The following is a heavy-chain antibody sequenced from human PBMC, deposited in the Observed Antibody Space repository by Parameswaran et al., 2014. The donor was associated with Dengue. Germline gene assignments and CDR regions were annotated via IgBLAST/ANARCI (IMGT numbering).Heavy chain of an antibody. CDR3: ARVFSRGAFDF. Sequence: WIRQPPGKGLEWVGYIYHTGDSYYNPSLQSRVAISADRSKNQFSLKMNSVTAADTAVYYCARVFSRGAFDFWGRGATVTVSS. CDR2: IYHTGDS. D-gene: IGHD2/OR15-2a*01. J-gene: IGHJ3*01. V-gene: IGHV4-30-2*01.